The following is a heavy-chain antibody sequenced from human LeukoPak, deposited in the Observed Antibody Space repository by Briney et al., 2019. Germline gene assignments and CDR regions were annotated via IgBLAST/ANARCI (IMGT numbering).Heavy chain of an antibody. V-gene: IGHV4-30-4*01. D-gene: IGHD3-22*01. J-gene: IGHJ5*02. CDR2: MYYSGTT. CDR1: GGSISSGDYY. Sequence: SETLSLTCTVSGGSISSGDYYWGWIRQPPGKGLEWIAYMYYSGTTYYSPSLKSRVTTSPDTSKNQLSLTPSPATAADTAVYYCARPYYYDSRIDPWGQGILVTVSS. CDR3: ARPYYYDSRIDP.